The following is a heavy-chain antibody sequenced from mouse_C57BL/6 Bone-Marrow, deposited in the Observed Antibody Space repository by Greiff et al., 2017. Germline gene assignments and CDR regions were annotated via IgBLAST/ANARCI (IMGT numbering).Heavy chain of an antibody. CDR3: ARHPGWLLLAY. V-gene: IGHV5-9*01. CDR2: ISGGGGNT. D-gene: IGHD2-3*01. J-gene: IGHJ3*01. Sequence: EVMLVESGGGLVKPGGSLKLSCAASGFTFSSYTMSWVRQTPEKRLEWVATISGGGGNTYYPDSVKGRFTISRDHAKNTLYLQMSSLRSEDTALYYCARHPGWLLLAYWGQGTLVTVSA. CDR1: GFTFSSYT.